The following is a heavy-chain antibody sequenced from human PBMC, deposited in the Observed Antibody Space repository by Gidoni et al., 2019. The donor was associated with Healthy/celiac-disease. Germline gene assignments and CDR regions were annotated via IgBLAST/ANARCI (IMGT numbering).Heavy chain of an antibody. CDR2: INPNSGGT. CDR3: ARDTSNYGVDAFDI. Sequence: GLEWMGWINPNSGGTNYAQKFQGRVTMTRDTSISTAYMELSRLRSDDTAVYYCARDTSNYGVDAFDIWGQGTMVTVSS. V-gene: IGHV1-2*02. J-gene: IGHJ3*02. D-gene: IGHD4-4*01.